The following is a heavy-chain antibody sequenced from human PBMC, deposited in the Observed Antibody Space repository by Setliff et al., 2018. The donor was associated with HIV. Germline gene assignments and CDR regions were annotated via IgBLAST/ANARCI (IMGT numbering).Heavy chain of an antibody. J-gene: IGHJ6*01. CDR2: TGYNGDT. D-gene: IGHD3-10*01. V-gene: IGHV4-59*12. Sequence: SETLSLTCTVSGGSINSYYWNWVRQSPGKGLEWIGYTGYNGDTSYNPSLNSRVTLSVDRSKNQFSLKLSSVTAADTAVYYCARDNSYYYGSGSHYWYGMDVWGQGTTVTVSS. CDR3: ARDNSYYYGSGSHYWYGMDV. CDR1: GGSINSYY.